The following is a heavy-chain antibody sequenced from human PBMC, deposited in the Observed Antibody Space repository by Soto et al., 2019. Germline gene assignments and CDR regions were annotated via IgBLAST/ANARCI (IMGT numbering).Heavy chain of an antibody. D-gene: IGHD5-18*01. CDR1: GFTFSSYA. Sequence: GGSLRLSCAASGFTFSSYAMSWVRRAPGKGLEWVSSVSASGGSTYYADSVKGRFTISRDNSKNTLYLQMNSLRADDTAVYYCAKDHYTYGRGAFDCWGQEALVTVSS. CDR2: VSASGGST. CDR3: AKDHYTYGRGAFDC. J-gene: IGHJ4*02. V-gene: IGHV3-23*01.